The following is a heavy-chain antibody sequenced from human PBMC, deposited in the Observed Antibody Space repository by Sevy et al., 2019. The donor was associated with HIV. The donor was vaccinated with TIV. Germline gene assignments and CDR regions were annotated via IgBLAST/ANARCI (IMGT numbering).Heavy chain of an antibody. Sequence: GGSLRLSSAASGFTFSSYGMHWVRQAPGKGLEWVAFIRYDGSNKYYADSVKGRFTISRDNSKNTLYLQMNSLRAEDTAVYYCAKSEGSYVYYYYGMDVWGQGTTVTVSS. V-gene: IGHV3-30*02. J-gene: IGHJ6*02. CDR2: IRYDGSNK. CDR1: GFTFSSYG. CDR3: AKSEGSYVYYYYGMDV. D-gene: IGHD3-16*01.